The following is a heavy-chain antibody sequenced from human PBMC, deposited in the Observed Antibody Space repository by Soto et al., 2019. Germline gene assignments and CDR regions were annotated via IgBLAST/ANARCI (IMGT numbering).Heavy chain of an antibody. J-gene: IGHJ5*02. CDR2: IYYSGST. V-gene: IGHV4-34*01. CDR1: GGSFSGYY. CDR3: GRRWVWDLSYPNWMDP. Sequence: SETLSLTCPVYGGSFSGYYWSWIRQPPGKGLEWIGEIYYSGSTNYNPSLKSRVTISVDTSKNQFSLKLSSVTAADTSVYYCGRRWVWDLSYPNWMDPWGQGTLVTVSS. D-gene: IGHD1-26*01.